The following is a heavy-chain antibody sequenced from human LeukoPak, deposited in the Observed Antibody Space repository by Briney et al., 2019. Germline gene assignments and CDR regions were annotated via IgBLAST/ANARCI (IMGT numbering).Heavy chain of an antibody. D-gene: IGHD3-3*01. CDR2: IKGDGSST. Sequence: PGGSLRLSCAASGFTFSSYWMHWVRHTPGKGLVWVSRIKGDGSSTSYADSVKGRFTISRDNAKNTLYLQMNSLRAEDTAVYYCAKGWRITPYYFDYWGQGTLVTVSS. J-gene: IGHJ4*02. V-gene: IGHV3-74*01. CDR3: AKGWRITPYYFDY. CDR1: GFTFSSYW.